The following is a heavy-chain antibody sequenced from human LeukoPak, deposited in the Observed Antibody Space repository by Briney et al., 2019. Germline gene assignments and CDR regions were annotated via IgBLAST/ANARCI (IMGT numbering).Heavy chain of an antibody. CDR2: IYSGGST. CDR3: AREGAAAGTEAGYYYYMDV. CDR1: GFTVSSNY. D-gene: IGHD6-13*01. J-gene: IGHJ6*03. Sequence: GGSLRLSCAASGFTVSSNYMSWVRQAPGKGLEWVSVIYSGGSTYYADSVKGRFTISRDNSKNTLYLQMNSLRAGDTAVYYCAREGAAAGTEAGYYYYMDVWGKGTTVTVSS. V-gene: IGHV3-53*01.